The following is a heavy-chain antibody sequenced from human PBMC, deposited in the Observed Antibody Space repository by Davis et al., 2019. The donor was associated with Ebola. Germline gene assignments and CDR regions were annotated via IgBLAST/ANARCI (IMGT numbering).Heavy chain of an antibody. Sequence: GGSLRLSCAASGFTFSSYAMTWARQAPGKGLEWVSAVTSSGGGTYYADSVKGRFTISRDNSKNTIYLQMSSLRAEDTAVYYCARHYVHDYYMDLDVWGQGTTVIVSS. CDR2: VTSSGGGT. J-gene: IGHJ6*02. CDR1: GFTFSSYA. CDR3: ARHYVHDYYMDLDV. V-gene: IGHV3-23*01. D-gene: IGHD1-26*01.